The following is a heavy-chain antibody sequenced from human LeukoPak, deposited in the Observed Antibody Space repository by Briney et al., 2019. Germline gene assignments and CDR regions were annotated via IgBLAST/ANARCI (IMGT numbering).Heavy chain of an antibody. CDR3: ARLSANSSAYFFDY. Sequence: GGSLRLSCAASGFTVGSDYMSWVRQAPGKGLEWVSIIYRGGSTNYADSVKGRFTISRDTSKNTLYLQMNSLRAEDTAVYYCARLSANSSAYFFDYWGQGTLVTVSS. CDR2: IYRGGST. V-gene: IGHV3-66*04. J-gene: IGHJ4*02. CDR1: GFTVGSDY. D-gene: IGHD3-22*01.